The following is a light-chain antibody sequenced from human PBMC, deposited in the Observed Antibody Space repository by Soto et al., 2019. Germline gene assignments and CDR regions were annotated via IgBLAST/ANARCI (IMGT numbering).Light chain of an antibody. CDR1: QSISTW. CDR2: MAP. CDR3: RHYNSYLET. J-gene: IGKJ1*01. V-gene: IGKV1-5*03. Sequence: DIQMAQSPSTLSASVGDRVTITCRASQSISTWLAWYQQKPGKAPKLLIYMAPTLESGVPSRFRGRGSGTEFTLTISSLQPDDFATYYCRHYNSYLETFGQGTRVEIK.